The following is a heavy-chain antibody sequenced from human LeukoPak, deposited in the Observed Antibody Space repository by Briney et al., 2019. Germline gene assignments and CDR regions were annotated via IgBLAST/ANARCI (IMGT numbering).Heavy chain of an antibody. CDR2: IIPIFGTA. D-gene: IGHD6-13*01. CDR1: GGTFSSYA. V-gene: IGHV1-69*05. CDR3: AMIARYSSSFHMDV. J-gene: IGHJ6*03. Sequence: SVKVSCKASGGTFSSYAVSWVRQAPGQGLEWMGGIIPIFGTANYAQKFQGRVTITTDESTSTAYMELSSLRSEDTAVYYCAMIARYSSSFHMDVWGKGTTVTVSS.